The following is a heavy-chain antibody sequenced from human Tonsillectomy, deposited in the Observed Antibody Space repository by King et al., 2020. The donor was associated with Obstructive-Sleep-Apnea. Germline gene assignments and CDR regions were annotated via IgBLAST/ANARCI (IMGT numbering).Heavy chain of an antibody. Sequence: QLQESGPGLVKPSETLSLTCNVSGDSISTSSYYWGWIRQPPGKGLQWIGTIYYNGSPHYNPSLKSRVTISVDTSKNQFSLKLSSVTAADTAVYYCAREPPPSMVRGDRNAYWGQGTLVIVSS. J-gene: IGHJ4*02. CDR3: AREPPPSMVRGDRNAY. CDR2: IYYNGSP. CDR1: GDSISTSSYY. V-gene: IGHV4-39*07. D-gene: IGHD3-10*01.